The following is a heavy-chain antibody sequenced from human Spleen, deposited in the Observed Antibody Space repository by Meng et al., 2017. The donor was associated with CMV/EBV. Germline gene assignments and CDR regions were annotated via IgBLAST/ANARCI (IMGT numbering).Heavy chain of an antibody. CDR2: IYYSGST. Sequence: GSLRLSCTVSGGSISSYYWSWIRQPPGKGLEWIGYIYYSGSTNYNPSLKSRVTISVDTSKNQFSLKLSSVTAADTAVYYCARVSRGGFDPWGQGTLVTVSS. D-gene: IGHD2-15*01. CDR1: GGSISSYY. J-gene: IGHJ5*02. CDR3: ARVSRGGFDP. V-gene: IGHV4-59*01.